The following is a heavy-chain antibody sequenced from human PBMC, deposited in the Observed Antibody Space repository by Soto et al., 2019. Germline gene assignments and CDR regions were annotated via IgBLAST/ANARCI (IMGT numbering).Heavy chain of an antibody. V-gene: IGHV1-18*01. J-gene: IGHJ4*02. Sequence: QFQLVHSGAEVKNPGASVKVSCQASGYTFTTYGISWVRQAPGQGLAWMGWISAYNGNTNYAQKLQGRVTMTTDTSTNTAYMELRSLRSDDTAVYYCARDYGSGSHRFDYWGQGTLVTVSS. CDR2: ISAYNGNT. CDR3: ARDYGSGSHRFDY. CDR1: GYTFTTYG. D-gene: IGHD3-10*01.